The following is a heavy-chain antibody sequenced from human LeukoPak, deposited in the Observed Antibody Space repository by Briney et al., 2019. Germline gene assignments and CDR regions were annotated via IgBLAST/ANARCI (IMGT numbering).Heavy chain of an antibody. D-gene: IGHD5-18*01. V-gene: IGHV3-15*01. J-gene: IGHJ4*02. CDR3: TTGTWIQLWLPDY. Sequence: KPGGSLRLSCAASGFTFSNACMTWVRQAPGKGLEWVGHIKSKTDGGTTDFAAPVKGRFTISRDDSKNTLFLQMNRLKTEDTAVYYCTTGTWIQLWLPDYWGQGTLVTVSS. CDR1: GFTFSNAC. CDR2: IKSKTDGGTT.